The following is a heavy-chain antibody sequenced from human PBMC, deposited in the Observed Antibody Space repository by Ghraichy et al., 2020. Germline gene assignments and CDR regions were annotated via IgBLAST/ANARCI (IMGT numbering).Heavy chain of an antibody. J-gene: IGHJ4*02. Sequence: GESLNISCRASGFTFANYAMGWVRQAPGGGLQWLAVIRSKNYGGTTEFAPSVKARFTISRDDSNSSVYLQMSNLKSEDSGIYYCTGQQQLAFWGQGTLVTVSS. D-gene: IGHD6-13*01. V-gene: IGHV3-49*04. CDR1: GFTFANYA. CDR3: TGQQQLAF. CDR2: IRSKNYGGTT.